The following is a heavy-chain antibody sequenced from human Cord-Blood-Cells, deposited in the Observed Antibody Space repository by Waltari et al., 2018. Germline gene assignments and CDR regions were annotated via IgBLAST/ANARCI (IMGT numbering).Heavy chain of an antibody. CDR1: GFTFSSYW. J-gene: IGHJ6*02. D-gene: IGHD6-13*01. CDR3: ARDDSSSWYYYYYGMDV. CDR2: KKQDGSEK. V-gene: IGHV3-7*01. Sequence: EVQLVESGGGLVQPGGSLRLSCAASGFTFSSYWMSWVRQAPGKGLEWVANKKQDGSEKYYVDSVKGRFTISRDNAKNSLYLQMNSLRAEDTAVYYCARDDSSSWYYYYYGMDVWGQGTTVTVSS.